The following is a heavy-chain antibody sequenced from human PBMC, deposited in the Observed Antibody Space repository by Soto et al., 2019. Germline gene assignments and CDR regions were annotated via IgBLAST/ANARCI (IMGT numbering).Heavy chain of an antibody. CDR1: GYTFTSYY. CDR3: ARRGTRGGGMDV. CDR2: INPSGGST. J-gene: IGHJ6*02. D-gene: IGHD2-2*01. Sequence: ASVKDSCKASGYTFTSYYMHWVRQAPGQGLEWMGIINPSGGSTSYAQKFQGRVTMTRDTSTSTVYMELSSLRSEDTAVYYCARRGTRGGGMDVWGQGTTVTVSS. V-gene: IGHV1-46*01.